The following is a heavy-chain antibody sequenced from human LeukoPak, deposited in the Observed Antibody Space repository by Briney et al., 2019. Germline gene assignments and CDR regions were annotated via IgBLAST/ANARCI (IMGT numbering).Heavy chain of an antibody. Sequence: SETLSLTCTVSGGSISSSSYYWGWIRQPPGKGLEWIGSIYYSGSTYYNPSLKSRVTISVDTSKNQFSLKLSSVTAADTAVYYCARLGVVVVYFDYWGQGTLVTVSS. CDR3: ARLGVVVVYFDY. J-gene: IGHJ4*02. D-gene: IGHD3-22*01. CDR2: IYYSGST. CDR1: GGSISSSSYY. V-gene: IGHV4-39*01.